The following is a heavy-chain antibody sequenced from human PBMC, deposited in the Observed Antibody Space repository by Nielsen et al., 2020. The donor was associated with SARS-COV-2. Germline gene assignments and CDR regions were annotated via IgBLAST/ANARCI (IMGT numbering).Heavy chain of an antibody. J-gene: IGHJ6*03. CDR1: GGSISSSSYY. CDR2: IYYSGST. Sequence: SETLSLTCTVSGGSISSSSYYWGWIRQPPGKGLEWIGSIYYSGSTYYNPSLKSRVTISVDTSKNQFSLKLSSVTAADTAVYYCARVSQVGAAYYYYYYYMDVWGKGTTVTVSS. CDR3: ARVSQVGAAYYYYYYYMDV. D-gene: IGHD2-15*01. V-gene: IGHV4-39*07.